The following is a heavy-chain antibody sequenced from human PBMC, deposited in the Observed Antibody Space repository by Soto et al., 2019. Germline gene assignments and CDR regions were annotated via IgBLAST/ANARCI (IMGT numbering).Heavy chain of an antibody. CDR2: IYYSGST. V-gene: IGHV4-39*01. CDR1: GGSISSSSYY. CDR3: ARHFLGWGTKATYFDY. Sequence: PSETLSLTCTVSGGSISSSSYYWGWIRQPPGKGLEWIGSIYYSGSTYYNPSLKSRVTVSVDTSKNQFSLKLSSVTAADTAVYYCARHFLGWGTKATYFDYWGQGTLVTVSS. J-gene: IGHJ4*02. D-gene: IGHD3-16*01.